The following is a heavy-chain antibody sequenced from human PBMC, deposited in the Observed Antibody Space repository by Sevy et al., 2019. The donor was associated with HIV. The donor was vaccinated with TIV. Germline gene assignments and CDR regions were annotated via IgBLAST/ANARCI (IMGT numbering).Heavy chain of an antibody. Sequence: GGSLRLSCTASGFTFSSYAMSWVRQAPGKGLEWVSAISGSGGSTYYADSVKGRFTISRDNSKNTLYLQMNSLRAEDTAVYYCAKDPSIAARHEQVGYWGQGTLVTVSS. D-gene: IGHD6-6*01. J-gene: IGHJ4*02. CDR3: AKDPSIAARHEQVGY. CDR1: GFTFSSYA. V-gene: IGHV3-23*01. CDR2: ISGSGGST.